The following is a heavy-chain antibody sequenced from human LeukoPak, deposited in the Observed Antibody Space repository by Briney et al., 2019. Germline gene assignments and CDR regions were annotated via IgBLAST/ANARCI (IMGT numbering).Heavy chain of an antibody. CDR1: GFTFSDYY. V-gene: IGHV3-11*01. Sequence: PGGSLRLSCAAPGFTFSDYYMSWIRQAPGKGLEWVSYISSSGSTIYYADSVKGRFTISRDNAKNSLYLQMNSLRAEDTAVYYCARPRDSSGQGYMDVWGKGTTVTISS. J-gene: IGHJ6*03. D-gene: IGHD3-22*01. CDR2: ISSSGSTI. CDR3: ARPRDSSGQGYMDV.